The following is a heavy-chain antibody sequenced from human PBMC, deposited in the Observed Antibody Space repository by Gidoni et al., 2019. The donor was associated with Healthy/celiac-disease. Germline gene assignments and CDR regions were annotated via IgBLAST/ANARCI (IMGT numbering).Heavy chain of an antibody. CDR2: INTNTGNP. J-gene: IGHJ4*02. Sequence: QVQQVQSGSELKKTGASVKVSCKASGDTFTSYAMNWVRQAPGQGLEWMGWINTNTGNPTYAQGFTGRFVFSLAPSVSTAYLQIRSLKAEDPAVSYCARTPADFWSGYYTKYYFDYWGQGTLVTVSS. CDR1: GDTFTSYA. V-gene: IGHV7-4-1*01. CDR3: ARTPADFWSGYYTKYYFDY. D-gene: IGHD3-3*01.